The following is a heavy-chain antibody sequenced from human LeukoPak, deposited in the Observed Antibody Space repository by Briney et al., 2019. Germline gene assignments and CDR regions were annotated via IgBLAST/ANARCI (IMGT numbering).Heavy chain of an antibody. V-gene: IGHV3-23*01. CDR2: ISGSGGST. CDR3: AKDLLGYCSSTSCQSSNFDY. J-gene: IGHJ4*02. D-gene: IGHD2-2*01. Sequence: GGSLRLSCAASGFTFSSYAMSWVRQAPGKGLEWVSAISGSGGSTYYADSVKGRFTISRDNSKNTLYLQMKSLRAEDTAVYYCAKDLLGYCSSTSCQSSNFDYWGQGTLVTVSS. CDR1: GFTFSSYA.